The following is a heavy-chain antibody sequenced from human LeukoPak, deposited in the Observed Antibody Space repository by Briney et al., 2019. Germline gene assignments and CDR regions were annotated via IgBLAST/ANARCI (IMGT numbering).Heavy chain of an antibody. CDR3: ARDVQVYDSSGYYPGDY. J-gene: IGHJ4*02. Sequence: ASVKVSCKASGYTFTSYYMHWVRQAPGQGLEWMGIINPSGGMTSYTQEFQGRVTITRDTSTSTVYMELSSLRSEDTAVYYCARDVQVYDSSGYYPGDYWGQGTLVTVSS. CDR2: INPSGGMT. CDR1: GYTFTSYY. D-gene: IGHD3-22*01. V-gene: IGHV1-46*01.